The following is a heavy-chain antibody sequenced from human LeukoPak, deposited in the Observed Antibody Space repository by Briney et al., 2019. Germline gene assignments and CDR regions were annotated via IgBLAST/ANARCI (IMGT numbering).Heavy chain of an antibody. Sequence: PSETLSLTCAVYGGSFSGYYWSWIRQPPGKGLEWIGEINHSGSTNYNPSLKSRVTISVDTSKNQFSLKLSSVTAADTAVYYCARVGIVVVPAALDYWGQGTLVTVSS. CDR1: GGSFSGYY. D-gene: IGHD2-2*01. V-gene: IGHV4-34*01. J-gene: IGHJ4*02. CDR3: ARVGIVVVPAALDY. CDR2: INHSGST.